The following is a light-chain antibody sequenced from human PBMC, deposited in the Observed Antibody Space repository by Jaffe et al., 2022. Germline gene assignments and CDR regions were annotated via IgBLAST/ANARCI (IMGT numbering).Light chain of an antibody. CDR3: QQRSNWYT. J-gene: IGKJ2*01. CDR1: QSVSSY. Sequence: EIVLTQSPATLSLSPGERATLSCRASQSVSSYLAWYQQKPGQAPRLLIYGASNRATGIPARFSGSGSGTDFTLTISSLEPEDFAVYYCQQRSNWYTFGQGTKLEIK. CDR2: GAS. V-gene: IGKV3-11*01.